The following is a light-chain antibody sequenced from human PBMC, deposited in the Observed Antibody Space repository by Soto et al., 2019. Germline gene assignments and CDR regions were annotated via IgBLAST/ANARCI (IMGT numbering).Light chain of an antibody. V-gene: IGKV3-20*01. CDR2: DAS. Sequence: EIVLTQSPGTLSLSQGERATLSCRASQSVSSSYLAWYQQKPGQAPRPLIYDASSRATGIPDRFSGSGSGTDFTLTIIRLEPEDFAVYYCQQYDISPWTFGQGTKVDVK. CDR1: QSVSSSY. CDR3: QQYDISPWT. J-gene: IGKJ1*01.